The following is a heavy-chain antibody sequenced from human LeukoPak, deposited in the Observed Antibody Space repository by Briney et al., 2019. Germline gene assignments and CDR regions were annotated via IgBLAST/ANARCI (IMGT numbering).Heavy chain of an antibody. D-gene: IGHD3-10*01. V-gene: IGHV3-64*01. J-gene: IGHJ6*03. CDR2: ISSNGGST. CDR1: GFTFSSYA. Sequence: GGSLRLSCAASGFTFSSYAMHWVRQAPGKGLEYVSAISSNGGSTYYANSVKGRFTISRDNSKNTLYLQMNSLRAEDTAVYYCAKTLSGYYYYYMDVWGKGTTVTVSS. CDR3: AKTLSGYYYYYMDV.